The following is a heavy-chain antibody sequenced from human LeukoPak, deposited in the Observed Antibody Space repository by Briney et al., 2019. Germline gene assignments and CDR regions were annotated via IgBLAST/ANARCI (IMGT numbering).Heavy chain of an antibody. CDR1: GFTVSSNY. CDR3: ARDGLYSYGFFDY. J-gene: IGHJ4*02. V-gene: IGHV3-66*01. Sequence: RAGGSLRLSCAASGFTVSSNYMSWVRQAPGKGLEWVSVIYSGGSTYYADSVKGRFTISRDNSKNTLYLQMNGLRAEDTAVYYCARDGLYSYGFFDYWGQGTLVTVSS. CDR2: IYSGGST. D-gene: IGHD5-18*01.